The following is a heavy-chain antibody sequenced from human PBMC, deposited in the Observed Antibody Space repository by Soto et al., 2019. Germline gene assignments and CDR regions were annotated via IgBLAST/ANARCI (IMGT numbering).Heavy chain of an antibody. CDR1: GGSISSGGSN. Sequence: QLQLQESGPGLVKPSQTLSLTCAVSGGSISSGGSNWSWVRQHQGKGLEWIGYIFYSGTTYFNPSLKSRVTMSLETSKNQCSLKLSSVTAADTAVYYCATSSVTIFGMLVSYYFDYWGQGTLVTVPS. CDR2: IFYSGTT. CDR3: ATSSVTIFGMLVSYYFDY. V-gene: IGHV4-31*11. D-gene: IGHD3-3*01. J-gene: IGHJ4*02.